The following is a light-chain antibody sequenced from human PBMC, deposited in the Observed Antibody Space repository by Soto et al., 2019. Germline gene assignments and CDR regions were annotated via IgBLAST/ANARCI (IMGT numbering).Light chain of an antibody. J-gene: IGKJ1*01. Sequence: DIQMTQSPSSLSASVGDRVTITCRTSQSISNYLNWFQQKPGKAPQVLIYAASKLQSGVPSRFSGSGPGTDFTLTISSLQTEDFATYYCQESYSTPRTFGQGTKVEIK. CDR1: QSISNY. V-gene: IGKV1-39*01. CDR3: QESYSTPRT. CDR2: AAS.